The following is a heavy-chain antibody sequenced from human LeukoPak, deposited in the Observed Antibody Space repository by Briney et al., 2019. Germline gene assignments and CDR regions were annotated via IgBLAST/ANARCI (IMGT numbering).Heavy chain of an antibody. V-gene: IGHV4-39*01. CDR3: ARVVAAHNYFDY. Sequence: SETLSLTCTVSGGSISSSSYYWGWIRQPSGKGLEWIGSIYYSGSTYYNPSLKSRVTISVDTSKNQFSLKLSSVTAADTAVYYCARVVAAHNYFDYWGQGTLVTVSS. CDR2: IYYSGST. CDR1: GGSISSSSYY. D-gene: IGHD2-15*01. J-gene: IGHJ4*02.